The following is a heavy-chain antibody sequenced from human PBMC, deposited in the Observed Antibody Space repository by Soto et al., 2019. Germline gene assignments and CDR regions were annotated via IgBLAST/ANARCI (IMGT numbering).Heavy chain of an antibody. CDR2: ISVVGDYT. Sequence: PGGSLRLSCAASGFSFSSNAMSWVRQAPGKGLEWVSLISVVGDYTYYADPVKGRFTISRDNSKNTLYLQMSSLSAEDAAVYYCAKVSGSGGYRDLDYWGQGTLVT. CDR1: GFSFSSNA. CDR3: AKVSGSGGYRDLDY. V-gene: IGHV3-23*01. D-gene: IGHD3-10*01. J-gene: IGHJ4*01.